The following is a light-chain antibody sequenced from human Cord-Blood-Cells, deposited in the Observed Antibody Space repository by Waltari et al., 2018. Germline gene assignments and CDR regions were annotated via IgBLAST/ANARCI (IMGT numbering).Light chain of an antibody. Sequence: QTVVTQEPSFSVSPGGTVTLTCGLSSGSVSTSYYPSWYQQTPGQAPRTFIYSTNTRSSGVPDRFSGSSRGNKAALTITGAQADDESDYYCVLYMGSGISVFGGGTKLTVL. CDR1: SGSVSTSYY. CDR3: VLYMGSGISV. V-gene: IGLV8-61*01. CDR2: STN. J-gene: IGLJ3*02.